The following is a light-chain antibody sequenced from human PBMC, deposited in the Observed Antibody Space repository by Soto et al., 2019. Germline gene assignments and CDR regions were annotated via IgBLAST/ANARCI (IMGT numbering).Light chain of an antibody. CDR2: AAS. V-gene: IGKV1-8*01. CDR1: QGISSY. Sequence: AIRMTQSPSSFSASTGDRVTITCRASQGISSYLAWYQQKPGKAPKLLIYAASTLQSGVPSRFSGSGSGTDFTLNIRCLQSEDFETYYCQQYYSYPLTFGGGTKVDIK. J-gene: IGKJ4*01. CDR3: QQYYSYPLT.